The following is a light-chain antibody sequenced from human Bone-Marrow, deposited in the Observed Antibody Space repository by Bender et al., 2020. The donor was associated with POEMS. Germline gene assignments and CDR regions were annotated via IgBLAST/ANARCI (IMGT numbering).Light chain of an antibody. CDR2: DVN. V-gene: IGLV2-14*03. J-gene: IGLJ2*01. CDR3: SSYAGSDNLVV. CDR1: SSDVF. Sequence: QSALTQPASVSGPPGQSITISCIGTSSDVFVSWYQHHPGKAPKVIIYDVNDRPSGISNRFSGSKSGNTASLTISGLQSEDEADYYCSSYAGSDNLVVFGGGTRLTVL.